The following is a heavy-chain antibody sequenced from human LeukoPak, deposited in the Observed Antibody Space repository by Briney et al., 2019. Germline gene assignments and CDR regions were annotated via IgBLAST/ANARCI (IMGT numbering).Heavy chain of an antibody. CDR1: GFIFNTYW. V-gene: IGHV3-30-3*01. CDR3: ARARAKYSSGRGTFFDY. CDR2: ISYDGSNK. J-gene: IGHJ4*02. Sequence: GGSLRLSCEASGFIFNTYWMTWVRQAPGKGLEWVAVISYDGSNKYYADSVKGRFTISRDNSKNTLYLQMNSLRAEDTAVYYCARARAKYSSGRGTFFDYWGQGTLVTVSS. D-gene: IGHD6-19*01.